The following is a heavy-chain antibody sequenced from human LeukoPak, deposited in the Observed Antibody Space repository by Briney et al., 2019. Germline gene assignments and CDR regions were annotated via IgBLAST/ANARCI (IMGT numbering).Heavy chain of an antibody. CDR2: ISGSGGST. CDR1: GFTFRNAG. V-gene: IGHV3-23*01. J-gene: IGHJ4*02. D-gene: IGHD2-2*01. CDR3: AKDKIKSVFGTSCSDY. Sequence: GGSLRLSCAVSGFTFRNAGMNWVRQAPGKGLEWVSAISGSGGSTYYADSVKGRFTISRDNSKNTLYLQMNSLRAEDTAVYYCAKDKIKSVFGTSCSDYWGQGTLVTVSS.